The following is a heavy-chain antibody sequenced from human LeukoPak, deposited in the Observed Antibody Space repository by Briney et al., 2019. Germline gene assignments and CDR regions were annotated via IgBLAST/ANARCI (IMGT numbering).Heavy chain of an antibody. CDR1: GYTFTSYY. CDR2: INPSGGST. V-gene: IGHV1-46*03. J-gene: IGHJ4*02. D-gene: IGHD3-22*01. CDR3: ACPSGYYFSLVY. Sequence: ASVKVSCKASGYTFTSYYMHWVRQAPGQGLEWRGIINPSGGSTSYAQKFQGRVTMTRDTSTSAVYMELSSLRSEDTAVYYCACPSGYYFSLVYWGRGPLVTVSS.